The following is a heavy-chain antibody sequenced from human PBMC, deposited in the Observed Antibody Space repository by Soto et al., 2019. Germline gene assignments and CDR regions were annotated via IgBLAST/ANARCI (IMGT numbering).Heavy chain of an antibody. CDR1: GFTFSSYW. J-gene: IGHJ3*02. D-gene: IGHD4-17*01. Sequence: GGSLRLSCAASGFTFSSYWMHWVRQAPGKGLVWVSRINSDGSGTSYADSVKGRFTISRDNAKNTLYLQMNSLRAEDTAVYYCARDTTYGDRPPTDAFDIWGQGTMVTVSS. CDR2: INSDGSGT. V-gene: IGHV3-74*01. CDR3: ARDTTYGDRPPTDAFDI.